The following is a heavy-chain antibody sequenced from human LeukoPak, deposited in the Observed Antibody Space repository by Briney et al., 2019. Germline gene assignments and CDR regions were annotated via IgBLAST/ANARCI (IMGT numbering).Heavy chain of an antibody. D-gene: IGHD3-22*01. J-gene: IGHJ1*01. Sequence: GGSLRLSCAASGFTFSSYSMNWVRQAPGKGLEWVSSISSSSSYIYYADSVKGRFTISRDNAKNSLYLQMNSLRAEDTAVYYCAREWLYYYDSSDYYYGSEYFQHWGQGTLVTVSS. V-gene: IGHV3-21*01. CDR2: ISSSSSYI. CDR1: GFTFSSYS. CDR3: AREWLYYYDSSDYYYGSEYFQH.